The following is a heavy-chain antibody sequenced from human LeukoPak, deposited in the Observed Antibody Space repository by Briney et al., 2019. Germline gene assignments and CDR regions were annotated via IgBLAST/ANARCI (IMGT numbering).Heavy chain of an antibody. J-gene: IGHJ3*02. Sequence: GGSLRLSCAASGFTFSSYWMHWVRQAPGKGLVWVSRINSDGSSTSYADSVKGRFTVSRGNAKNTLYLQMNNLRAEDTAVYYCSSGNSHAFDIWGQGTMVTVSS. V-gene: IGHV3-74*01. CDR1: GFTFSSYW. CDR2: INSDGSST. D-gene: IGHD4-23*01. CDR3: SSGNSHAFDI.